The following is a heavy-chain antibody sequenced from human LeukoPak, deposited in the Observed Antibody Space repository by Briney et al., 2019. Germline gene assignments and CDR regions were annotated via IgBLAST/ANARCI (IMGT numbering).Heavy chain of an antibody. D-gene: IGHD3-3*01. J-gene: IGHJ4*02. Sequence: PGGSLRLSCAAFGFTFNSYEMNWVRQAPGKGLEWVSYISSSGSTIYYADSVKGRFTISRDNAKSSLYLQMNSLRAEDTAIYYCARQDRVLIAFDYWGQGTLVIVSS. V-gene: IGHV3-48*03. CDR3: ARQDRVLIAFDY. CDR1: GFTFNSYE. CDR2: ISSSGSTI.